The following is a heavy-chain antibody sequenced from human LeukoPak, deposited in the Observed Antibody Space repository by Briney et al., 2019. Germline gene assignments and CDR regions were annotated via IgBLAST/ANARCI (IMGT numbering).Heavy chain of an antibody. CDR3: ARDLFQTDYYYGMDV. CDR1: GYTFTSYY. Sequence: GASVKVSCKASGYTFTSYYMHWVRQAPGQGLEWMGIINPSGGSTSYAQKFRGRVTMTRDTSTSTVYMELSSLRSEDTAVYYCARDLFQTDYYYGMDVWGQGTTVTVSS. CDR2: INPSGGST. V-gene: IGHV1-46*01. J-gene: IGHJ6*02.